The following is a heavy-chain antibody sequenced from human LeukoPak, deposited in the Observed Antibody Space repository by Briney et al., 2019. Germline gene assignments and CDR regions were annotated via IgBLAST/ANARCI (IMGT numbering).Heavy chain of an antibody. Sequence: SETLSLTCTVSGDSISSTYYYWVWIRQPPGKGLEWIGSIYYGGETYYNPSLRSRVTISSDTSKNQFSLSLNSVAATDTAVYYCARRSHCDVGSCPPVWGQGTTVTVSS. J-gene: IGHJ6*02. D-gene: IGHD1-26*01. V-gene: IGHV4-39*01. CDR2: IYYGGET. CDR3: ARRSHCDVGSCPPV. CDR1: GDSISSTYYY.